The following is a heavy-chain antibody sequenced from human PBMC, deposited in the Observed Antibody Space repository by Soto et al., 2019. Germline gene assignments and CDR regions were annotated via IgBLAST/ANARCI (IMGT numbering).Heavy chain of an antibody. D-gene: IGHD3-22*01. J-gene: IGHJ5*02. V-gene: IGHV3-33*01. CDR3: ARGVTSTSMVINGWFDP. Sequence: GGSLRLSCAASGFTFSSYGMHWVRQAPGKGLEWVAVIWYDGSNKYYADSVKGRFTISRDNSKNTLYLQMNSLRAEDTAVYYCARGVTSTSMVINGWFDPWGQGTLVTVSS. CDR2: IWYDGSNK. CDR1: GFTFSSYG.